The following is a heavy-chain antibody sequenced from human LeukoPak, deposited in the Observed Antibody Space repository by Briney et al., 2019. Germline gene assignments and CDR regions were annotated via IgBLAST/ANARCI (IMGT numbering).Heavy chain of an antibody. Sequence: GGSLRLSCAASGFTFSDYYMNWVRQAPGKGLEWVSSISSSSSYIYYADSVKGRFTISRDNAKNSLYLQMNSLRAEDTAVYYCARPREYYYYMDVWGKGTTVTVSS. J-gene: IGHJ6*03. CDR1: GFTFSDYY. V-gene: IGHV3-21*01. CDR2: ISSSSSYI. CDR3: ARPREYYYYMDV.